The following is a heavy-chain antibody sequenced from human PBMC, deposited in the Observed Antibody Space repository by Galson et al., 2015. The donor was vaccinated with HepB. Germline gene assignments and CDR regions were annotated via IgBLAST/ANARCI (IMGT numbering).Heavy chain of an antibody. Sequence: SVTVSCKASGSRFTTYGISWVRQAPGQGLEWMGWISVRNGDTKFAQNLEDRITMTTDTSTNTAYMELRSLRSDDTAVYYCAREGVYGDYVGFAQYFGVDVWGQGTTVIVSS. CDR1: GSRFTTYG. V-gene: IGHV1-18*04. D-gene: IGHD4-17*01. CDR3: AREGVYGDYVGFAQYFGVDV. CDR2: ISVRNGDT. J-gene: IGHJ6*02.